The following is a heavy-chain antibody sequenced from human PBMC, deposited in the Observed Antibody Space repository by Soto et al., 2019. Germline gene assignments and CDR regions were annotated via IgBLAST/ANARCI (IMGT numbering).Heavy chain of an antibody. J-gene: IGHJ4*02. CDR2: ISGSGGST. D-gene: IGHD2-21*02. CDR3: SRYVSPVTAIYY. Sequence: RGGSLRLSGAASRFTFSSYAMCWVRQAPGKGLEWVSAISGSGGSTYYADSVKGRFTISRDNSKNTLYLQMNSLRAEDTAMYYCSRYVSPVTAIYYRGQRTVVTVSS. V-gene: IGHV3-23*01. CDR1: RFTFSSYA.